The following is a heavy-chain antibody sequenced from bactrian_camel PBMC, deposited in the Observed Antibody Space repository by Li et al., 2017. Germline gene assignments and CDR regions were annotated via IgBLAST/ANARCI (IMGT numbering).Heavy chain of an antibody. CDR1: RYTYRTSF. Sequence: VQLVESGGGSVQAGRSRRLSCPASRYTYRTSFMGWFRQAPGKEREGVGTIDSDGSTSYTESVKGRVTISGDSAKNTVYLQLNSLKPDETAMYCCADVGTPVSAPPIGPGDPGHRL. D-gene: IGHD1*01. V-gene: IGHV3S53*01. CDR2: IDSDGST. J-gene: IGHJ4*01.